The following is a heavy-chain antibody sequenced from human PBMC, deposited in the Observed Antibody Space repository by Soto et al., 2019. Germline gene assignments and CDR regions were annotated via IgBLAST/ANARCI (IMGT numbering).Heavy chain of an antibody. D-gene: IGHD2-2*01. Sequence: PGGSLRLSCAASGFTFSSYAMSWVRQAPGKGLEWVSAISGSGGSTYYADSVKGRFTISRDNSKNTLYLQMNSLRAEDTAVYYCAKSYCSSTSCYVYYYMDVWGKGTTVTVSS. V-gene: IGHV3-23*01. CDR3: AKSYCSSTSCYVYYYMDV. CDR1: GFTFSSYA. J-gene: IGHJ6*03. CDR2: ISGSGGST.